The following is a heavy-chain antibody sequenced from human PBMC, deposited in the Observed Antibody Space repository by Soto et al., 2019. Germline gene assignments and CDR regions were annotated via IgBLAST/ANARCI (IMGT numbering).Heavy chain of an antibody. D-gene: IGHD1-1*01. V-gene: IGHV4-31*11. CDR3: ARDVRPTRGYYYGMDV. CDR1: GGSISSGGYY. CDR2: IYYSGST. J-gene: IGHJ6*02. Sequence: PSETLSLTCAVSGGSISSGGYYWSWIRQHPGKGLEWIGYIYYSGSTYYNPSLKSRVTTSVDTSKNQFSLKLSSVTAADTAVYYCARDVRPTRGYYYGMDVWGQGTTVTV.